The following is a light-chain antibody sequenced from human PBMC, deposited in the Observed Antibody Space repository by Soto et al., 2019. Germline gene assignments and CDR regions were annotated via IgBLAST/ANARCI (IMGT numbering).Light chain of an antibody. CDR1: QSVSSTL. CDR3: QQYGSSPYT. Sequence: ELVLTQSPGTLSLSPGERATLSCRASQSVSSTLLAWYQQKPGQAPRLLMYGASHRVPGIPDRFSGSGSETNFIFTISRLEPEDFAVYYCQQYGSSPYTFGLGTKLEIK. J-gene: IGKJ2*01. CDR2: GAS. V-gene: IGKV3-20*01.